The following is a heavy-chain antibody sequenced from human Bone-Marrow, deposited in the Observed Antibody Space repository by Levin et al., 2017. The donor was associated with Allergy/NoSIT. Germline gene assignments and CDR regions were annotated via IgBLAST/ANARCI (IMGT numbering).Heavy chain of an antibody. CDR1: GLSFNTYG. V-gene: IGHV3-33*01. CDR3: AAYNSFTMIVNH. Sequence: GESLKISCTMSGLSFNTYGIHWVRQAPGKGLEWVAVIWNDGTNRYYADSVEGRFIISTDNFKKTLNLEMSSLRVEDTAVYYCAAYNSFTMIVNHWGQGTLVTVSS. CDR2: IWNDGTNR. D-gene: IGHD3-22*01. J-gene: IGHJ4*02.